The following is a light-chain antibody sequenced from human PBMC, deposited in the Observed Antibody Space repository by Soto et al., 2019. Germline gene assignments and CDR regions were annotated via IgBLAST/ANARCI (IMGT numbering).Light chain of an antibody. CDR3: QQYNNWLWT. V-gene: IGKV3-15*01. Sequence: EIVMTQSPATLSVSPGERATLSCRASQSVGSNLAWYQQKPGQAPRLLIHGASTRATGIPARFSGSGSGTEFTLSISSLQSEDLGVYYCQQYNNWLWTFGQGTKVEIK. CDR1: QSVGSN. J-gene: IGKJ1*01. CDR2: GAS.